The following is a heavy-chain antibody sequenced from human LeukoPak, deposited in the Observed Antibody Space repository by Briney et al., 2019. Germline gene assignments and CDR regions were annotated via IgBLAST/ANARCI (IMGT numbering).Heavy chain of an antibody. CDR3: ARISVGATDL. D-gene: IGHD1-26*01. J-gene: IGHJ5*02. V-gene: IGHV1-8*01. Sequence: ASVKVSCKASGYTFTSYDINWVRQATGQGLEWMGWMNPNSGNTGYAQKLQGRVTMTTDTSTSTAYMELRSLRSDDTAVYYCARISVGATDLWGQGTLVTVSS. CDR2: MNPNSGNT. CDR1: GYTFTSYD.